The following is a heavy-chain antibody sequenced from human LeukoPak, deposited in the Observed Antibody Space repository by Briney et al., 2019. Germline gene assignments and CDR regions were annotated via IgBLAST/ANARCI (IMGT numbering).Heavy chain of an antibody. CDR2: IKSQPHGGTT. V-gene: IGHV3-15*07. CDR1: TFTFNKAW. CDR3: ARYYYDSSGQSSDAFDI. D-gene: IGHD3-22*01. Sequence: GGSLRLSCTVSTFTFNKAWMNWVRQSPGKGLEWVARIKSQPHGGTTDYAAAVKGRFTISRDDSKSTLYLQMNSLRSEDTAVYYCARYYYDSSGQSSDAFDIWGQGTMVTVSS. J-gene: IGHJ3*02.